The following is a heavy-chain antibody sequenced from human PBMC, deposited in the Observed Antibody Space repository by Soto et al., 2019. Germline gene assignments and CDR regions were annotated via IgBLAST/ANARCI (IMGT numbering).Heavy chain of an antibody. V-gene: IGHV3-64D*08. Sequence: GGSLRLSCSASGFTFSSYAMHWVRQAPGKGLEYVSAISSNGGSTYYADSVKGRFTISRDNSKNTLYLQMSSLRAEDTAVYYCVALELGYCSGGSCYRGDYGMDVWGQGTTVTVS. J-gene: IGHJ6*02. CDR3: VALELGYCSGGSCYRGDYGMDV. CDR1: GFTFSSYA. D-gene: IGHD2-15*01. CDR2: ISSNGGST.